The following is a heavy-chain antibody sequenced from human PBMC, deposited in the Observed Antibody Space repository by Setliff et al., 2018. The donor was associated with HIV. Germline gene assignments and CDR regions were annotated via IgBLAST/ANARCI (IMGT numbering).Heavy chain of an antibody. V-gene: IGHV3-43*01. CDR1: GFTFRSYA. D-gene: IGHD5-12*01. Sequence: GGSLRLSCAASGFTFRSYAMSWVRQAPGKGLEWVSLISWDGDMTYYADSVKGRFTISRDNSKNSLYLQMNSLTTEDTGLYYCAKDGWGYDYVGAYYFDYWGQGTPVTVS. J-gene: IGHJ4*02. CDR2: ISWDGDMT. CDR3: AKDGWGYDYVGAYYFDY.